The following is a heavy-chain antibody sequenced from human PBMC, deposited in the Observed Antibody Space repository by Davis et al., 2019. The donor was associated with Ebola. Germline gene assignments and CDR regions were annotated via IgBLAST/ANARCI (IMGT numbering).Heavy chain of an antibody. CDR1: GGSFSNYA. CDR2: IIFIFGTP. V-gene: IGHV1-69*13. CDR3: ARIGESGWYFVN. J-gene: IGHJ4*02. D-gene: IGHD3-3*01. Sequence: SVKVSCKASGGSFSNYAFSWVRQAPGQGLEWMGAIIFIFGTPSYAHRFQGRVTITADEGTRTVYLELTNLRPEDTAVYYCARIGESGWYFVNWGQGTLITV.